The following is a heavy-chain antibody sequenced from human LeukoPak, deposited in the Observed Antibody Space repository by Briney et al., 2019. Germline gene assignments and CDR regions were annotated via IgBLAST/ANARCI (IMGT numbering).Heavy chain of an antibody. Sequence: GGSLRLSCAASGFTFSSYAMHWVRQAPGKGLEWVAVISYDGSNKYYADSVKGRFIISRDNSKNTLYLQMNSLRAEDTAVYYCARDWSQSGWLDYWGQGTLVTVSS. CDR1: GFTFSSYA. CDR2: ISYDGSNK. V-gene: IGHV3-30-3*01. CDR3: ARDWSQSGWLDY. J-gene: IGHJ4*02. D-gene: IGHD6-19*01.